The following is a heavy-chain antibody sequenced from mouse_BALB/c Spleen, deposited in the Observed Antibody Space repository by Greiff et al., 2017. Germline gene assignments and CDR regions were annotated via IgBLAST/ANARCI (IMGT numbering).Heavy chain of an antibody. D-gene: IGHD2-3*01. Sequence: QVQLQQSGAELVRPGTSVKVSCKASGYAFTNYLIEWVKQRPGQGLEWIGWIYPGNVNTKYNEKFKGKATLTADKSSSTAYMQLSSLTSEDSAVYFCARWLLPLYAMDYWGQGTSVTVSS. CDR1: GYAFTNYL. CDR2: IYPGNVNT. V-gene: IGHV1-54*01. CDR3: ARWLLPLYAMDY. J-gene: IGHJ4*01.